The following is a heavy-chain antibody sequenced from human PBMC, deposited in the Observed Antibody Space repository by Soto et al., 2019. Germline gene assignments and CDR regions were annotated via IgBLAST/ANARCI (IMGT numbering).Heavy chain of an antibody. Sequence: ASETLCVRWSVVGGSIGGGGGCWSWNRPHTGKGLEWIGYIDYSGSTYYNSSLKSRVTISVDMSKKQFSLKLSSVTAADMAVYYCARVTDFYYVMDVWGQGTTVTVSS. CDR2: IDYSGST. CDR3: ARVTDFYYVMDV. V-gene: IGHV4-31*02. J-gene: IGHJ6*02. CDR1: GGSIGGGGGC.